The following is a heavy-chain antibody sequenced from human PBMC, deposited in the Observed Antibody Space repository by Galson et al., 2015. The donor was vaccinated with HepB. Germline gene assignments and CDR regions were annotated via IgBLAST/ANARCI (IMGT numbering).Heavy chain of an antibody. CDR2: ISAYNGNT. D-gene: IGHD5-18*01. V-gene: IGHV1-18*01. CDR1: GYTFTSYG. CDR3: ARVNVDTAMAPDLDY. J-gene: IGHJ4*02. Sequence: SVKVSCKASGYTFTSYGISWVRQAPGQGLEWMGWISAYNGNTNYAQKLQGRVTMTTDTSTSTAYMELRSLRSDDTAVYYCARVNVDTAMAPDLDYWGQGTLVTVSS.